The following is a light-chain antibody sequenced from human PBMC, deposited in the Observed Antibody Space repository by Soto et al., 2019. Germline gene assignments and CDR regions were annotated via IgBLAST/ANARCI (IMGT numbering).Light chain of an antibody. V-gene: IGKV3-20*01. J-gene: IGKJ4*01. Sequence: EIVLTQSPGTLSLSPGERATLSCRASQSVSSSYLAWYQQKTGQAPRLLIYGESSRATGIPDRFSGSGSGTDFIFIISRLEPEDFAVYYCQQYGSSPLTFGGGTKVDIK. CDR3: QQYGSSPLT. CDR1: QSVSSSY. CDR2: GES.